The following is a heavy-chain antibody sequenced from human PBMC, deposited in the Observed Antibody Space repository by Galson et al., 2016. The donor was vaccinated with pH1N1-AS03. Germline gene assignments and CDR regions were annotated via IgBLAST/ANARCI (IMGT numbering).Heavy chain of an antibody. V-gene: IGHV1-69*13. CDR1: GGTLSNHA. CDR2: TIPIFGTA. CDR3: AREGRVLDWDYYGMDV. D-gene: IGHD3/OR15-3a*01. J-gene: IGHJ6*02. Sequence: SVKVSCKASGGTLSNHAISWVRQAPGQGLEWMGGTIPIFGTANYAQNFQGRATITADESTSTAYMELSSLRSEDTAVYYCAREGRVLDWDYYGMDVWGQGTTVTVSS.